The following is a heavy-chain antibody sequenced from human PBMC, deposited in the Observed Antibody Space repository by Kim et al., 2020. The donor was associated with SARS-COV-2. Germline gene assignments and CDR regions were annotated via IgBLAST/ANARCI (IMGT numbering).Heavy chain of an antibody. CDR1: GGSISSGGYY. V-gene: IGHV4-31*03. D-gene: IGHD6-13*01. CDR3: ARFWMAAAGTKFDP. Sequence: SETLSLTCTVSGGSISSGGYYWSWIRQHPGKGLEWIGYIYYSGSTYYNPSLKSRVTISVDTSKNQFSLKLSSVTAADTAVYYCARFWMAAAGTKFDPWGQGTLVTVSS. CDR2: IYYSGST. J-gene: IGHJ5*02.